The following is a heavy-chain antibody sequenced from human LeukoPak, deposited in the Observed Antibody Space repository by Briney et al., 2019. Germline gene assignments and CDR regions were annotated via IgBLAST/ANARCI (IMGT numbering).Heavy chain of an antibody. Sequence: SETLSLTCAVYGGSFSGYYWSWIRQPPGKGLEWIGEINHSGSTNYNPSLKSRVTISVDTSKNQFSLKLSSVTAADTAVYYCASSRVDDYYYYGMDVWGQGTTVTVSS. D-gene: IGHD5/OR15-5a*01. CDR2: INHSGST. V-gene: IGHV4-34*01. CDR1: GGSFSGYY. J-gene: IGHJ6*02. CDR3: ASSRVDDYYYYGMDV.